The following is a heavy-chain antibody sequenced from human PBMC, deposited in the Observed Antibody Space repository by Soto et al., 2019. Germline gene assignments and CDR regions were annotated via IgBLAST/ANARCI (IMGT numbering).Heavy chain of an antibody. Sequence: VGSLRLSCAASGFTFSSYEMNWVRQAPGKGLEWVSYISTSGTNIYYADSVRGRFTVSRDNADKSLYLQMNSLRAGDTAVYYCARGWYNWNGGFDYWGPGTLVT. V-gene: IGHV3-48*03. CDR3: ARGWYNWNGGFDY. CDR2: ISTSGTNI. CDR1: GFTFSSYE. J-gene: IGHJ4*02. D-gene: IGHD1-1*01.